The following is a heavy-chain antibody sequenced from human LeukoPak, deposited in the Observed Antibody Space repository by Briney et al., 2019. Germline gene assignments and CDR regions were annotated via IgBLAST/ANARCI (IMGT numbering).Heavy chain of an antibody. D-gene: IGHD5-24*01. V-gene: IGHV1-58*02. CDR1: GFTFTSSA. Sequence: GTSVKVSCKASGFTFTSSAMQWVRQARGQRLEWIGWIVVGSGNTNYAQKFQERVTITRDMSTSTAYMELSSLRSEDTAVYYCARDRGRNDGYDAFDIWGQGTMVTVSS. CDR3: ARDRGRNDGYDAFDI. J-gene: IGHJ3*02. CDR2: IVVGSGNT.